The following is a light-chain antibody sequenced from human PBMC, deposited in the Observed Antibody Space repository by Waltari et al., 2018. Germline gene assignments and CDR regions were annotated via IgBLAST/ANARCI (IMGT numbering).Light chain of an antibody. CDR1: QDISSY. V-gene: IGKV1-33*01. CDR2: DVS. Sequence: DIQITQSPSSLSASVGYRVTITCQVIQDISSYLNWYQQRPGKAPKLPIYDVSNLESGVPSRFSGGGSVTDFSFTISSLQSEDIATYYCQQYEDVPYTFGQGTKLMIK. CDR3: QQYEDVPYT. J-gene: IGKJ2*01.